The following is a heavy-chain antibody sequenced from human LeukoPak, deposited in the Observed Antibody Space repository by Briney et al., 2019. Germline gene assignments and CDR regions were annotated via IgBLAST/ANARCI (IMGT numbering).Heavy chain of an antibody. Sequence: SETLSLTCSVSGYTISSGYDWGWIRQPPGKGLEWIGSIYYRRTTYYNPSLKSRVTISADTSKNQFSLRLTSVTAADTAVYYCARHVHVSMIVVILSDYFDYWGRGTLVSVSS. V-gene: IGHV4-38-2*02. CDR3: ARHVHVSMIVVILSDYFDY. CDR2: IYYRRTT. CDR1: GYTISSGYD. D-gene: IGHD3-22*01. J-gene: IGHJ4*02.